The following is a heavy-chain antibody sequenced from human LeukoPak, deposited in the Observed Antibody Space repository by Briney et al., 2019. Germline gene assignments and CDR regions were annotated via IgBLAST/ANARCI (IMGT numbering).Heavy chain of an antibody. J-gene: IGHJ6*02. CDR3: ARTVVPAAMFLDYYYGMDV. CDR1: GGSFSGYY. D-gene: IGHD2-2*01. Sequence: NPSETLSLTCAVYGGSFSGYYWSWIRQPPGKGLEWIGEINHSGSTNYNPSLKSRVTISVDTSKNQFSLKLSSVTAADTAVYYCARTVVPAAMFLDYYYGMDVWGQGTTVTVSS. V-gene: IGHV4-34*01. CDR2: INHSGST.